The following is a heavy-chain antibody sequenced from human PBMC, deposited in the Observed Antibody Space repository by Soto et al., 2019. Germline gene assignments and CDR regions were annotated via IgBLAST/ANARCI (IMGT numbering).Heavy chain of an antibody. CDR1: GFTFSSYG. CDR3: AKEGPSHRTLDY. Sequence: SLRLSCAASGFTFSSYGMHWVRQAPGKGLEWVAVISYDGSNKYYADSVKGRFTISRDNSKNTLYLQMNSLRAEDTAVYYCAKEGPSHRTLDYWGQGTLVTVSS. V-gene: IGHV3-30*18. D-gene: IGHD2-15*01. CDR2: ISYDGSNK. J-gene: IGHJ4*02.